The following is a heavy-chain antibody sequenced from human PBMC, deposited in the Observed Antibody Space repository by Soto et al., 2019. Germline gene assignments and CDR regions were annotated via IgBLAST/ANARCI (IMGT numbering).Heavy chain of an antibody. CDR3: AKEGQQLGGGYFDY. CDR2: ISGSGGST. CDR1: GFTFSSYA. V-gene: IGHV3-23*01. D-gene: IGHD6-13*01. J-gene: IGHJ4*02. Sequence: EVQLLESGGGLVQPGGSLRLSCAASGFTFSSYAMSWVRQAPGKGLEWVSAISGSGGSTYYADSVKGRFTISRDNSKNPLYPQMNSLRGEDTAVYYCAKEGQQLGGGYFDYWGQGTLVTVSS.